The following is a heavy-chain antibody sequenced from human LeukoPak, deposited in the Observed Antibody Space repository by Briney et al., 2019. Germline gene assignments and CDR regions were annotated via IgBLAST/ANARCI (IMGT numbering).Heavy chain of an antibody. CDR2: IYHSGST. CDR1: GYSISSGYY. D-gene: IGHD4-17*01. V-gene: IGHV4-38-2*02. CDR3: ARGPTTVTRAFDY. J-gene: IGHJ4*02. Sequence: SETLSLTCTVSGYSISSGYYWGWIRQPPGKGLEWIGSIYHSGSTYYNPSLKSRVTISVDTSKNQFSLKLSSVTAADTAVYYCARGPTTVTRAFDYWGQGTLVTVSS.